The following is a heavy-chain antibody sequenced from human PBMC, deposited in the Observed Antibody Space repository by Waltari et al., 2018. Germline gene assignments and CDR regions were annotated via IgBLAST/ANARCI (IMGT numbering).Heavy chain of an antibody. D-gene: IGHD6-6*01. CDR3: ARESYSSSAGYFYYYGLDV. J-gene: IGHJ6*02. V-gene: IGHV4-31*03. CDR1: GDSISSVGYY. CDR2: IHYSGST. Sequence: QVQLQESGPGLVKPSQTLSLTCTVSGDSISSVGYYWTWIRQQPGKGLECIGYIHYSGSTYDNPSLKSRVTISIDTSKKQFSLKLTSVTAADTAVYYWARESYSSSAGYFYYYGLDVWGQGTTVTVSS.